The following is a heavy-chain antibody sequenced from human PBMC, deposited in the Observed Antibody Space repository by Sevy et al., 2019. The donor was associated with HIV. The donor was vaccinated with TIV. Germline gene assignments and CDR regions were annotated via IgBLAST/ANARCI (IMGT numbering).Heavy chain of an antibody. CDR3: TGPNMKYVSGRSYFDY. CDR2: FSWRGAS. V-gene: IGHV4-39*01. D-gene: IGHD6-19*01. CDR1: GASISSATYY. J-gene: IGHJ4*02. Sequence: SETLSLTCTVSGASISSATYYWGWIRQSPGKGLEWIATFSWRGASHYNPSLRSRVTISADTSKNQISLRLTYVTAADTAVYYCTGPNMKYVSGRSYFDYWGQGTLVSVSS.